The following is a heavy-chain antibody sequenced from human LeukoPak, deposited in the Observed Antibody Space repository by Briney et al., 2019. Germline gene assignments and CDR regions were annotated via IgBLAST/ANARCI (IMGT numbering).Heavy chain of an antibody. CDR3: ARSPIGSYYLFDY. Sequence: PSETLSLTCTVSGGSISSSSYYWGWIRQPPGKGLEWIGYIYYSGSTNYNPSLKSRVTISVDTSKSQFSLNLSSVTAADTAIYYCARSPIGSYYLFDYWGQGTLVTVSS. CDR2: IYYSGST. D-gene: IGHD1-26*01. J-gene: IGHJ4*02. CDR1: GGSISSSSYY. V-gene: IGHV4-61*05.